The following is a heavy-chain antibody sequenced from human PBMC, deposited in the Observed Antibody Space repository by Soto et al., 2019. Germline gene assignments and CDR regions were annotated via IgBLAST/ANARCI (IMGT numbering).Heavy chain of an antibody. CDR1: GYTFSNYG. CDR3: AGGGITGMGWFDP. V-gene: IGHV1-18*01. J-gene: IGHJ5*02. CDR2: ISAYNGDT. D-gene: IGHD1-20*01. Sequence: ASVKVSCKASGYTFSNYGISWVRQAPGQGLEWMGWISAYNGDTNYAQKLQGRVTMTTDTFTSIVYMELRSLRSDDTAVYYCAGGGITGMGWFDPWGQGTPVTVSS.